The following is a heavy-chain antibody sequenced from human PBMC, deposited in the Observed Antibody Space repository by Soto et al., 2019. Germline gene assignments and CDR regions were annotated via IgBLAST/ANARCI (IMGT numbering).Heavy chain of an antibody. CDR3: AKGLSSSWYGYFQH. CDR2: ISYDGSNK. J-gene: IGHJ1*01. CDR1: GFTFRSYA. D-gene: IGHD6-13*01. Sequence: PWGSLQLACAAPGFTFRSYAMHRVRQAPGRGLEWVAVISYDGSNKYYADSVKGRFTISRDNSKNPLYLQMNSLRAEDTAVYYCAKGLSSSWYGYFQHWGQGTLVPVSS. V-gene: IGHV3-30*18.